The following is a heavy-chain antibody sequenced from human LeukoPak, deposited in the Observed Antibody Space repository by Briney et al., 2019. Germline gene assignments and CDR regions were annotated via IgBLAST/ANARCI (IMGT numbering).Heavy chain of an antibody. CDR3: ARVAPTRGFASSGYYPLDY. Sequence: SETLSLTCTVSGGSINGYYWSWIRQPPGKGLEWIGYIYYSGSTNYNPSLKSRVTITVDTSKNQFSLRLTSVTAADTAVYYCARVAPTRGFASSGYYPLDYWGQGSLVNVSS. CDR2: IYYSGST. D-gene: IGHD3-22*01. J-gene: IGHJ4*02. V-gene: IGHV4-59*01. CDR1: GGSINGYY.